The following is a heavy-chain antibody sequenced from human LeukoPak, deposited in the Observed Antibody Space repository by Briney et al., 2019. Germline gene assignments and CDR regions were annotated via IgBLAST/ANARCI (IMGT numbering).Heavy chain of an antibody. CDR2: IYSGGST. Sequence: GGSLRLSCAASGFTVSSNYMSWVRQAPGKGLEWVSVIYSGGSTYYADSVKGRFTISRDNFKNTLYLQMNSLRAEDTAVYYCARDFPHKGLNYWGQGTLVTVSS. CDR1: GFTVSSNY. CDR3: ARDFPHKGLNY. V-gene: IGHV3-66*02. J-gene: IGHJ4*02. D-gene: IGHD3-3*01.